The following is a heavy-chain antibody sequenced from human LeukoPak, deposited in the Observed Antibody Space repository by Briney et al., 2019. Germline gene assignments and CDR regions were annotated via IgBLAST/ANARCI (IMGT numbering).Heavy chain of an antibody. J-gene: IGHJ6*02. D-gene: IGHD3-16*01. V-gene: IGHV3-7*03. CDR1: GFTFSSYW. Sequence: GGSLRLSCAASGFTFSSYWMNWARQAPGKGLEWVASINHNGNVNYYVDSVKGRFTISRDNAKNSLYLQMSNLRAEDTAVYCCARGGGLDVWGQGATVTVSS. CDR3: ARGGGLDV. CDR2: INHNGNVN.